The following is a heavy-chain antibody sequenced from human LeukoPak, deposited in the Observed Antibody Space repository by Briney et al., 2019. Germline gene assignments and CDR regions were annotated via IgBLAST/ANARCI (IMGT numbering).Heavy chain of an antibody. CDR1: GFTVSSNY. Sequence: PGGSLRLSCAASGFTVSSNYMSWVRQAPGKGLEWVSVTYSGGSTYYADSVKGRFTISRDNSKNTLYLQMNSLRAEDTAVYYCARVPYYGSGLDYWGQGTLVTVSS. V-gene: IGHV3-53*01. J-gene: IGHJ4*02. CDR3: ARVPYYGSGLDY. D-gene: IGHD3-10*01. CDR2: TYSGGST.